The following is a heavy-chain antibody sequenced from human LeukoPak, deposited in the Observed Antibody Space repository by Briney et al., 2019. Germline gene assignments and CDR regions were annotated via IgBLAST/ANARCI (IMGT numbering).Heavy chain of an antibody. V-gene: IGHV4-4*02. CDR3: ARVRFGETSGYFVKHFDI. J-gene: IGHJ4*02. Sequence: KPSETQSLTCAVSGASISSPNWWGWVRQPPGKGLEWIGEKYHAGSTNYNPSLKSRVTISVDTSKNQFFLRLTSVTAADTAVYYCARVRFGETSGYFVKHFDIWGQGTLVTVSS. CDR1: GASISSPNW. D-gene: IGHD3-3*01. CDR2: KYHAGST.